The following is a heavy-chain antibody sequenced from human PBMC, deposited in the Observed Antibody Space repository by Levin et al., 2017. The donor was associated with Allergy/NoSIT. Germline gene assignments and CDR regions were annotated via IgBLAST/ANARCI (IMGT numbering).Heavy chain of an antibody. Sequence: KTGGSLRLSCKGSGYSFTSYWIGWVRQMPGKGLEWMGIIYPGDSDTRYSPSFQGQVTISADKSISTAYLQWSSLKASDTAMYYCARRGYSNYEGWFGPWGQGTLVTVSS. D-gene: IGHD4-11*01. J-gene: IGHJ5*02. CDR2: IYPGDSDT. V-gene: IGHV5-51*01. CDR1: GYSFTSYW. CDR3: ARRGYSNYEGWFGP.